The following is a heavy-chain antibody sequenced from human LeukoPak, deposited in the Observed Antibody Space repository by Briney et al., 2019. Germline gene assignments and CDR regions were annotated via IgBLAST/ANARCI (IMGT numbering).Heavy chain of an antibody. J-gene: IGHJ4*02. D-gene: IGHD6-19*01. CDR2: ISGSGGST. V-gene: IGHV3-23*01. CDR1: GFTFSSYA. CDR3: AKAVAGFPRCFDY. Sequence: GGSLRLSYAASGFTFSSYAMSWVRQAPGKGLEWVSAISGSGGSTYYADSVKGRFTISRDNSKSTLYLQMNSLRAEDTAVYYCAKAVAGFPRCFDYWGQGTLVTVSS.